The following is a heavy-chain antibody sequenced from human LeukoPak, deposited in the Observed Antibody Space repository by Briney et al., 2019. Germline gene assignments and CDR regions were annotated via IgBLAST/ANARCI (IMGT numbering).Heavy chain of an antibody. J-gene: IGHJ4*02. Sequence: PSETLSLTCTVSGGSIRSFYCSWIRQPPGKGLEWIGYISYSGSTKYNPSLKSRVTISVDMSKSQCSLKLSSVTAADTAVYYCAAQYSGYVRLDYWGQGTLVTVSS. V-gene: IGHV4-59*12. CDR3: AAQYSGYVRLDY. CDR2: ISYSGST. D-gene: IGHD5-12*01. CDR1: GGSIRSFY.